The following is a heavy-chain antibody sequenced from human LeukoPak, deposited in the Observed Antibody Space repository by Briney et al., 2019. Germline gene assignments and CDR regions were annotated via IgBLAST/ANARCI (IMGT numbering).Heavy chain of an antibody. CDR2: IYYSGST. Sequence: SETLSLTCAVYGGSFSGYYWSWIRQPPGEGLEWIGYIYYSGSTNYNPSLKSRVTISVDTSKNQFSLKLSSVTAADTAVYYCSRLRYYYDSSGYPVYYFDYWGQGTLVTVSS. J-gene: IGHJ4*02. D-gene: IGHD3-22*01. CDR3: SRLRYYYDSSGYPVYYFDY. V-gene: IGHV4-59*08. CDR1: GGSFSGYY.